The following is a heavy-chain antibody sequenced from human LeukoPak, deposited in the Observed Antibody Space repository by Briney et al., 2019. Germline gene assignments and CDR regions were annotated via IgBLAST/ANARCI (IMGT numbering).Heavy chain of an antibody. J-gene: IGHJ4*02. D-gene: IGHD3-22*01. V-gene: IGHV3-23*01. CDR3: AKRPYYDSSGYYLDY. CDR1: GFTFSSYA. Sequence: GGSLRLSCAASGFTFSSYAMSWVREAPGEGLEWVSAISGSGGSTYYADSVKGRFTISRDNSKNTLYLQMNSLRAEDTAVYYCAKRPYYDSSGYYLDYWGQGTLVTVSS. CDR2: ISGSGGST.